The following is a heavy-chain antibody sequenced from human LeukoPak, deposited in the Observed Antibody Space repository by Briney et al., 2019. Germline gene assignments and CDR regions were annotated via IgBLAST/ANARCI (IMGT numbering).Heavy chain of an antibody. Sequence: ASVKVSCKASGYTFTSYGISWVRQAPGQGLEWMGWISAYNGNTNYAQKLQGRVTMTTDTSTSTAYMELRSLRSDDTAVYYCARWMGYCSSTSYPGWFDPWGQGTLVTVSS. J-gene: IGHJ5*02. CDR2: ISAYNGNT. D-gene: IGHD2-2*01. CDR3: ARWMGYCSSTSYPGWFDP. CDR1: GYTFTSYG. V-gene: IGHV1-18*04.